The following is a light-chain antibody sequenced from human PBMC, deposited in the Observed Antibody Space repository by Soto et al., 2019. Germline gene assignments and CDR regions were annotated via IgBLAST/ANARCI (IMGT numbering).Light chain of an antibody. V-gene: IGKV1-39*01. CDR1: HSISTH. CDR2: AAS. CDR3: PQSYTSLWT. Sequence: DIQMTQSKSSLYASLGDRVSITCRASHSISTHLSWYQQKPGKAPKLLIYAASSLQSWVPSRFTGSGSGTDFTLTISSLQPEDFATYYCPQSYTSLWTFAQGTNADI. J-gene: IGKJ1*01.